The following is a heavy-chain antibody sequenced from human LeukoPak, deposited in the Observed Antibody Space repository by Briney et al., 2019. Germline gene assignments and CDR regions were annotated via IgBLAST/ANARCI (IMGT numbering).Heavy chain of an antibody. V-gene: IGHV3-30*02. CDR1: GITFRSYG. CDR2: IWYDGSNK. CDR3: ATDRATQYFDY. Sequence: GGSLRLSCGASGITFRSYGMHWVRQAPGKGPEWVAFIWYDGSNKYYADSVKGRFTISRDNSRNTLFLQMNSLRAEDTAVYHCATDRATQYFDYWGQGTLVSVSS. J-gene: IGHJ4*02. D-gene: IGHD2-15*01.